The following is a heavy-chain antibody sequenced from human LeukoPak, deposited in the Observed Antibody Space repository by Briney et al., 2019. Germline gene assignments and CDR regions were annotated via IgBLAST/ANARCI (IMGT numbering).Heavy chain of an antibody. CDR1: GFSLSNYW. D-gene: IGHD3-10*01. CDR3: ARGGHRQKEF. J-gene: IGHJ4*02. V-gene: IGHV3-7*01. CDR2: INPDGSGK. Sequence: GGSLRLSCAASGFSLSNYWMTWVRQSPGKGLEWVAIINPDGSGKYSVDSAKGRFTISRDNAKNSLYLQMSSLRAEDTAVYYCARGGHRQKEFWGQGTLVTVSS.